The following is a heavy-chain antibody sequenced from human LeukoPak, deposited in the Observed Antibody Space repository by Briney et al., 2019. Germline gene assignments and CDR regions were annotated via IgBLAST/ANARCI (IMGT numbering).Heavy chain of an antibody. J-gene: IGHJ4*02. D-gene: IGHD6-19*01. CDR2: IYTSGST. Sequence: PSETLSLTCTVSGGSISSYYWSWIRQPAGKGLEWIGRIYTSGSTNYNPSLKSRVTMSVDTSKNQFSLKLSSVTAADTAVYYCARIRGKPVNSSGWYYFDYWGQGTLVTVSS. CDR1: GGSISSYY. CDR3: ARIRGKPVNSSGWYYFDY. V-gene: IGHV4-4*07.